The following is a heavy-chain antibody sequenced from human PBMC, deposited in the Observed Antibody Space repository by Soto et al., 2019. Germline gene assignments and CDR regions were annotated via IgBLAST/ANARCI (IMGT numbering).Heavy chain of an antibody. CDR1: GYTFTDYY. V-gene: IGHV1-2*02. J-gene: IGHJ4*02. CDR2: INPNRGDT. CDR3: ARDSKRIFVEWLFNY. D-gene: IGHD3-3*01. Sequence: VKVSCKASGYTFTDYYMHWVRQAPGRGLEWMGWINPNRGDTNFAQKFQGRVTVTRDTSISTAYMELSRLRSDDTAVYYCARDSKRIFVEWLFNYWGQGTLVTVSS.